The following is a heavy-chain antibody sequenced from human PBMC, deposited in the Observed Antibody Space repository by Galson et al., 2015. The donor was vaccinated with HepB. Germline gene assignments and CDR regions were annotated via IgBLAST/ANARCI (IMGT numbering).Heavy chain of an antibody. D-gene: IGHD6-19*01. CDR2: MSDNGDNT. J-gene: IGHJ1*01. CDR1: GFTFSSYA. Sequence: SLRLSCAASGFTFSSYAIMWVRQAPGKGLEWVSGMSDNGDNTFYADSVKGRFTISRDISKNTVYLQMNSLRVEDTAVYHFATRSGASGWYSYFQHWGQGSLVTVPS. V-gene: IGHV3-23*01. CDR3: ATRSGASGWYSYFQH.